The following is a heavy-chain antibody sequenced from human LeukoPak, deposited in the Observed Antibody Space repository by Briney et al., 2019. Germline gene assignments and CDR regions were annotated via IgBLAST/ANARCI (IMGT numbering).Heavy chain of an antibody. V-gene: IGHV4-38-2*02. J-gene: IGHJ4*02. CDR1: GHSLSSGYY. Sequence: PSETLSLTCTVSGHSLSSGYYWGWIRQPPGKGLEWIGSIYHSGSTYYNPSLKSRVTISVDTSKNQFSLKLSSVTAADTAVYYCASCLSSANPIDYWGQGTLVTVSS. CDR2: IYHSGST. CDR3: ASCLSSANPIDY.